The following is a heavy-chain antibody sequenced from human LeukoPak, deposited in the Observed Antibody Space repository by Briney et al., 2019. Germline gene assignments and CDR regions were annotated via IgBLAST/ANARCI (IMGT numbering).Heavy chain of an antibody. V-gene: IGHV4-34*01. D-gene: IGHD6-13*01. CDR2: INHSGST. J-gene: IGHJ6*03. CDR1: GGSFSGYY. Sequence: SETLSLTCAVYGGSFSGYYWSWIRQPPGKGLEWIGEINHSGSTNYNPSLKSRVTISVDTSKNQFSLKLSSVTAADTAVYYCARDASQAAAGPTPRIYYYYYMDVWGKGTTVTISS. CDR3: ARDASQAAAGPTPRIYYYYYMDV.